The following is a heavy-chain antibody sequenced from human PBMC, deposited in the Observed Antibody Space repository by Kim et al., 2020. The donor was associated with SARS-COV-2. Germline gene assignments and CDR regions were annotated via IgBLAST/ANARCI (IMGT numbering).Heavy chain of an antibody. CDR1: GFSFSTYN. CDR2: ISGSSGYI. CDR3: ARGTLREYYGLDV. J-gene: IGHJ6*02. V-gene: IGHV3-21*01. Sequence: GGSLRLSCAASGFSFSTYNMNWVRQAPGKGLEWVSSISGSSGYIFYADSLKGRFTISRDNAKNSLYLQMNSLSAEDTAVYYCARGTLREYYGLDVWGQGTTVTVSS.